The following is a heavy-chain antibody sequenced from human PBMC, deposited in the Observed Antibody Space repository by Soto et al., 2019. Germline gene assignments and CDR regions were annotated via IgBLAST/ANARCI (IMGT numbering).Heavy chain of an antibody. D-gene: IGHD2-2*01. CDR1: GGSISSYY. CDR3: ARRYRSYFDY. Sequence: QVQLQESGPGLVKPSETLSLTCTVSGGSISSYYWSWIRQPPGKGLEWIGYIYYSGSTNYNPSLKSRVTISVDTSKNQFSLKLSSVTAADTAVYYCARRYRSYFDYWGQGTLVTVSS. V-gene: IGHV4-59*08. CDR2: IYYSGST. J-gene: IGHJ4*02.